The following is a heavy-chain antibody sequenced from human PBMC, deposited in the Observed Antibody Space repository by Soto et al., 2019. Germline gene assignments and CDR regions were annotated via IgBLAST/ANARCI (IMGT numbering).Heavy chain of an antibody. Sequence: ASVKVYCKASGYTFTSYAMHWVRQAPGQRLEWMGWINAGNGNTKYSQKFQGRVTITRDTSASTAYMELSSLRSEDTAVYYCARVGSGWDHAFDIWGQGTMVTVSS. J-gene: IGHJ3*02. CDR1: GYTFTSYA. V-gene: IGHV1-3*01. CDR2: INAGNGNT. CDR3: ARVGSGWDHAFDI. D-gene: IGHD6-19*01.